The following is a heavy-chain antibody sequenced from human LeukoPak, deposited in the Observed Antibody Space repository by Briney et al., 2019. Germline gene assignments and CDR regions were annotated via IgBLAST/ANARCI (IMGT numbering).Heavy chain of an antibody. Sequence: TSETLSLTCVVYGGSFSGYYWSWIRQPPGKGLEWIGEINHSGSTKYNPSLKSRVTISVDTSKNQFSLKLSSVTAADRAVYYCARRVGRYFGERAYYYNYMDVWDKGTTVTISS. CDR1: GGSFSGYY. J-gene: IGHJ6*03. CDR2: INHSGST. V-gene: IGHV4-34*01. CDR3: ARRVGRYFGERAYYYNYMDV. D-gene: IGHD3-10*01.